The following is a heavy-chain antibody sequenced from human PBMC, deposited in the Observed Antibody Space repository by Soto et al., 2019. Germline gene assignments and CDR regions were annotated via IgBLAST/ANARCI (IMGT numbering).Heavy chain of an antibody. V-gene: IGHV3-11*06. CDR1: GFTFSDYY. Sequence: GGSLRLSCAASGFTFSDYYMSWIRQAPGKGLEWVSYISSSSSYTNYADSVKGRFTISRDNAKNSLYLQMNSLRAEDTAVYYCALERQHIVGVKDDACDIWGQWTIVAVSS. CDR2: ISSSSSYT. CDR3: ALERQHIVGVKDDACDI. D-gene: IGHD1-26*01. J-gene: IGHJ3*02.